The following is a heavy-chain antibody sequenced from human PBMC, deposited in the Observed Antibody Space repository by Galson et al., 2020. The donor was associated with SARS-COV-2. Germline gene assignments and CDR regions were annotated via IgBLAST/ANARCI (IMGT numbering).Heavy chain of an antibody. Sequence: SETLSLTCTVSGGSISSSSYYWGWIRQPPGKGLEWIGSIYYSGSTYYNPSLKSRVTISVDTSKNQFSLKLSSVTAADTAVDYCAREKGIVVLPAGIHVDDGWQGTLVTFSS. CDR3: AREKGIVVLPAGIHVDD. V-gene: IGHV4-39*07. J-gene: IGHJ4*02. CDR2: IYYSGST. D-gene: IGHD2-2*02. CDR1: GGSISSSSYY.